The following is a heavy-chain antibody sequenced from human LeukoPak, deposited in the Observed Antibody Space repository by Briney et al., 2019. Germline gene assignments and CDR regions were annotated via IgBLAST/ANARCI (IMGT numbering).Heavy chain of an antibody. J-gene: IGHJ3*01. V-gene: IGHV3-74*01. CDR3: IVVVEPPDSDGFDV. CDR1: GFTFGNSW. CDR2: INADGSST. D-gene: IGHD1-14*01. Sequence: GGSLRLSCAASGFTFGNSWVHWVRQAPGKGLVWVSLINADGSSTRYADSVKARFTLSRDNARNTLSLEMNSLTIEDTAVYYCIVVVEPPDSDGFDVWGQGTMITVS.